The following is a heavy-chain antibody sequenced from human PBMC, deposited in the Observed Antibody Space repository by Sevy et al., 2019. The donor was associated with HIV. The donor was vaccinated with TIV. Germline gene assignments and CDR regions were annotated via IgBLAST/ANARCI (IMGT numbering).Heavy chain of an antibody. Sequence: GESLKISCAASGFTFNANWMNWVRQAPGKGLEWVANIKGDGSDKHYVDSVEGRFTISRDNAKNLLYLQMNSLRVEDTAVYYCAHETFGRFESWGQGTLVTVSS. CDR1: GFTFNANW. V-gene: IGHV3-7*01. CDR3: AHETFGRFES. CDR2: IKGDGSDK. J-gene: IGHJ4*02. D-gene: IGHD3-16*01.